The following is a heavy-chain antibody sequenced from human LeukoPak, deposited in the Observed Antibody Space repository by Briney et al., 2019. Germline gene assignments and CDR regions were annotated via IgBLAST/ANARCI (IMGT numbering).Heavy chain of an antibody. J-gene: IGHJ1*01. CDR2: INHSGST. CDR1: GGSFSGYY. V-gene: IGHV4-34*01. Sequence: PSETLSLTCAVYGGSFSGYYWNWIRQPPGQGLEWIGEINHSGSTNYNPSLKSRVTISVDRSKNQFSLKLSSVTAADTAVYYCARVGAATGYTIEYFQHWSQGTLVTVSS. CDR3: ARVGAATGYTIEYFQH. D-gene: IGHD6-13*01.